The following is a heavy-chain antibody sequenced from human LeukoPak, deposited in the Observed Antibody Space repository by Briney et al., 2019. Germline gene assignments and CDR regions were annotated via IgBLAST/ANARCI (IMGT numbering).Heavy chain of an antibody. Sequence: SETLSLTCAVYGGSFSGYYWSWIRQPPGKGLEWIGEINHSGSTNYNPSLKSRVTISVDTSKNQFSLKLSFVTAADTAVYYCKADEPGDTAMVRSGCYYGMDVWGQGTTVTVSS. V-gene: IGHV4-34*01. CDR3: KADEPGDTAMVRSGCYYGMDV. D-gene: IGHD5-18*01. J-gene: IGHJ6*02. CDR2: INHSGST. CDR1: GGSFSGYY.